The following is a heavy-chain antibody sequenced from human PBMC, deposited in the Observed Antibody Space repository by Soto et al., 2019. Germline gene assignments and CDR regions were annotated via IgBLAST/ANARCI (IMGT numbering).Heavy chain of an antibody. CDR3: AIELKDQMLSGPSRYYYGMDV. Sequence: LRLSCEASGLTFNTSGMHWVRQAPGKGLEWLAVISYDGATQYYGDTVKGRFTISRDNSKNTLFLHMGRLRAEDTAIYYCAIELKDQMLSGPSRYYYGMDVWGQGTTVTVSS. J-gene: IGHJ6*02. CDR1: GLTFNTSG. V-gene: IGHV3-30*03. D-gene: IGHD2-2*01. CDR2: ISYDGATQ.